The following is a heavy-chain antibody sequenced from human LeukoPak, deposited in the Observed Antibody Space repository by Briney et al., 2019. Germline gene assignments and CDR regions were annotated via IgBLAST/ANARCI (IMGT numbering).Heavy chain of an antibody. CDR1: GFAFSSYN. CDR3: ARRPYSDTSGRLSDV. V-gene: IGHV3-48*02. CDR2: IGSSGSPT. J-gene: IGHJ6*02. Sequence: GGSLRLSCAASGFAFSSYNMNWVRKAPGKGLEWISYIGSSGSPTHYADSVGGRFTISRDNAKNSLYLQMNSLRDEDTAVYFCARRPYSDTSGRLSDVWGQGTTVTVSS. D-gene: IGHD3-22*01.